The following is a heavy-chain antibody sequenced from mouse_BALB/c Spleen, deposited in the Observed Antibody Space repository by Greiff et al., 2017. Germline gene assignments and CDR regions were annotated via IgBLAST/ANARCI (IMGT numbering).Heavy chain of an antibody. J-gene: IGHJ2*01. D-gene: IGHD4-1*01. V-gene: IGHV5-9-4*01. Sequence: EVKLVESGGGLVKPGGSLKLSCAASGFTFSSYAMSWVRQSPEKRLEWVAEISSGGSYTYYPDTVTGRFTISRDNAKNTLYLEMSSLRSEDTAMYYCARDTGTRGYFDYWGQGTTLTVSS. CDR3: ARDTGTRGYFDY. CDR2: ISSGGSYT. CDR1: GFTFSSYA.